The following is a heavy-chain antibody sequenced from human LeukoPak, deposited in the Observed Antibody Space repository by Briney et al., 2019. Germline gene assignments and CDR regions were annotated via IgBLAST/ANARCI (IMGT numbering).Heavy chain of an antibody. V-gene: IGHV3-23*01. J-gene: IGHJ4*02. D-gene: IGHD4-23*01. Sequence: GGSLRFSCAASTFTLSTYGMSWVRQAPGKGLEWVSAIGGSSGSTHYADSVKGRFTISRDDSKNTLYLHMNSLRAEDTAIYYCAKGQYGGYSLIEYWGQGTLVTVSS. CDR2: IGGSSGST. CDR3: AKGQYGGYSLIEY. CDR1: TFTLSTYG.